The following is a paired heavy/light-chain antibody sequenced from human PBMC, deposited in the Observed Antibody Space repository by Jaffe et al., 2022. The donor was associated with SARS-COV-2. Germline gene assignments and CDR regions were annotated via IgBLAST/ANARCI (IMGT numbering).Heavy chain of an antibody. CDR3: AKDSGKIALREVFDF. D-gene: IGHD3-10*01. CDR1: GFAFSSYA. CDR2: ISDSGGST. V-gene: IGHV3-23*01. Sequence: EVQLMESGGGLVQPGESLRLSCAASGFAFSSYAMTWVRQAPGKGLEWVSGISDSGGSTYYADSVKGRFTVSRDNSKNTLYLQMNSLRAEDTAVYYCAKDSGKIALREVFDFWGQGALVTVS. J-gene: IGHJ4*02.
Light chain of an antibody. Sequence: EIVMTQSPATLSVSPGERATLSCRASQSIATNVAWYQQRPGQAPRLLIYGASATGSNRATGVPARFSFSGSGTEFTLTISSLQSEDFAVYYCQHYYNFPPWTFGQGTKVEF. V-gene: IGKV3-15*01. CDR3: QHYYNFPPWT. CDR1: QSIATN. CDR2: GASATGS. J-gene: IGKJ1*01.